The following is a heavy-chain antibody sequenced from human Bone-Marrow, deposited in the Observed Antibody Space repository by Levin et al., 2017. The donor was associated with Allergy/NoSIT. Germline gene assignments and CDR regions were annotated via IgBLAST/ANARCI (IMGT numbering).Heavy chain of an antibody. J-gene: IGHJ4*02. CDR1: GYTLTDLS. Sequence: ASVKVSCKVSGYTLTDLSIHWVRLPPGKGLQWMGGLDPEEGETIYAQNFQDRVTMTEDTSTDTAYMELSSLRSEDTAVYYCAVPLPYCRGTRCAQFDYWGQGTLVSVSS. CDR2: LDPEEGET. V-gene: IGHV1-24*01. CDR3: AVPLPYCRGTRCAQFDY. D-gene: IGHD2-2*01.